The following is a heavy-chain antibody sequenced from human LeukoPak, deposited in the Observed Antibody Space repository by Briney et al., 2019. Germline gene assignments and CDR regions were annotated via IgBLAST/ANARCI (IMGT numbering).Heavy chain of an antibody. CDR3: ARHRQIGEVGTDNWFDP. J-gene: IGHJ5*02. Sequence: GESLKISCKGSGYSFTSYWIGWARQMPGKGLEWMGIIYPGDSDTRYSPSFQGQVTISADKSIRTAYLQWSSLKASDTAIYYCARHRQIGEVGTDNWFDPWGQGTLVTVSS. CDR1: GYSFTSYW. V-gene: IGHV5-51*01. D-gene: IGHD6-13*01. CDR2: IYPGDSDT.